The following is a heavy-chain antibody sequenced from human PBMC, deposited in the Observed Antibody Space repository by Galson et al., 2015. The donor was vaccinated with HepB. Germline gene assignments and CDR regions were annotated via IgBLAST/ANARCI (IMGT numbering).Heavy chain of an antibody. CDR2: IIPIFGTA. J-gene: IGHJ3*02. Sequence: SVKVSCKASGGTFSSYAISWVRQAPGQGLEWMGGIIPIFGTANYAQKFQGRVTITADESTSTAYMELSSLRSEDTAVYYCARDIRTAAGYDAFDIWGQGTMVTVSS. V-gene: IGHV1-69*13. D-gene: IGHD6-13*01. CDR1: GGTFSSYA. CDR3: ARDIRTAAGYDAFDI.